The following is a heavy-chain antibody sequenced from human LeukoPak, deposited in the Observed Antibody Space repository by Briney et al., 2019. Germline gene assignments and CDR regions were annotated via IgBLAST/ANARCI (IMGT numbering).Heavy chain of an antibody. Sequence: GGSLRLSCTASGFTFGDYAMSWVRQAPGKGLEWVGFIRSKAYGGTTEYAASVKGRFTISRDDSKSIAYLQMNSLKTEDTAVYYCTREFGSSWYLSYYYYYMDVWGKGTTVTISS. V-gene: IGHV3-49*04. CDR3: TREFGSSWYLSYYYYYMDV. J-gene: IGHJ6*03. CDR1: GFTFGDYA. D-gene: IGHD6-13*01. CDR2: IRSKAYGGTT.